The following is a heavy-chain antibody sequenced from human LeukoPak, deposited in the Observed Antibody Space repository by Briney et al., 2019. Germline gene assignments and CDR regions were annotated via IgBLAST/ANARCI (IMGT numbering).Heavy chain of an antibody. CDR3: ATRNNLQY. D-gene: IGHD5-24*01. V-gene: IGHV3-7*01. J-gene: IGHJ4*02. CDR2: LKYDGSET. Sequence: LECVSNLKYDGSETGYVDSVGGRFTISREKSNNLVFLQMNNLRAEDTAVYYCATRNNLQYWGQGTLVTVSS.